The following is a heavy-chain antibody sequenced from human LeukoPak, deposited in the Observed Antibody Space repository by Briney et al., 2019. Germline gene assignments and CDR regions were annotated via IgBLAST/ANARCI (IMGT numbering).Heavy chain of an antibody. CDR2: INPDSGGT. V-gene: IGHV1-2*02. D-gene: IGHD5-12*01. CDR1: GYTFTGHY. CDR3: ANGVGSGYDYSAFDM. Sequence: ASVKVSCKASGYTFTGHYIHWVRQAPGQGLEWMGWINPDSGGTNYARKVQGRVTMTRDASISTAYMELSRLRSDDTAVYYCANGVGSGYDYSAFDMWGQGTMVTVSS. J-gene: IGHJ3*02.